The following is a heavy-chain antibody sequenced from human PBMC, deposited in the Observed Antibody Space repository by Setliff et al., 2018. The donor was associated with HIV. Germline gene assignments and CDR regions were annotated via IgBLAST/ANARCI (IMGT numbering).Heavy chain of an antibody. V-gene: IGHV4-59*08. CDR3: AKVDTAMAVHYYDSSGYLRPFDS. CDR2: IYYIGNT. J-gene: IGHJ4*02. D-gene: IGHD3-22*01. Sequence: SETLSLTCTVSGGSISGYYWSWIRQPPGKGLEWIGYIYYIGNTNYNPSLKGRVTLSVDTSKNQLSLKLSSVTAADTAVYYCAKVDTAMAVHYYDSSGYLRPFDSWGQGTLVTVSS. CDR1: GGSISGYY.